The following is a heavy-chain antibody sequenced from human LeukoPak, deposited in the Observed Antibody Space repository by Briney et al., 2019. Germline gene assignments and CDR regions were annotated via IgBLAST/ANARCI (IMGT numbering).Heavy chain of an antibody. J-gene: IGHJ4*02. CDR2: ISYDGSNK. CDR3: ARELVPAAIQAFDY. D-gene: IGHD2-2*01. V-gene: IGHV3-30-3*01. CDR1: GFTFSSYA. Sequence: GGSLRLSCAASGFTFSSYAMHWVRQAPGKGLEWVAVISYDGSNKYYADSVKGRFTISRDNSKNTLYLQMNSLRAEDTAVYYCARELVPAAIQAFDYWGQGTLVTVSS.